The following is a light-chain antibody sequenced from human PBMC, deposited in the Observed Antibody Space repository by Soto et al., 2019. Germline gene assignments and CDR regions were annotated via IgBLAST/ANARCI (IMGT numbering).Light chain of an antibody. CDR2: DVT. J-gene: IGLJ2*01. V-gene: IGLV2-11*01. CDR1: SSDVGGYTY. CDR3: CSYAGTYIWL. Sequence: QSALTQPRSVSASPGQSVAISCTGSSSDVGGYTYVSWYQQCPGKAPRLLIYDVTKRPSGVPDRFSGSKSGNTASLTISGLQAEDEGDYYCCSYAGTYIWLFGGGTKLTVL.